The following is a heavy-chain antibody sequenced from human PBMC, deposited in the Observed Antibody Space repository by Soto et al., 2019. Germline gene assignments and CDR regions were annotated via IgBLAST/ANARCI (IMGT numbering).Heavy chain of an antibody. CDR2: IYPSWMP. CDR3: ARERGGYGLFDS. D-gene: IGHD5-18*01. J-gene: IGHJ4*02. CDR1: GGSISNAAYS. V-gene: IGHV4-30-2*01. Sequence: PSETLSLTCTVSGGSISNAAYSWSWIRQPPGKGLEWIGYIYPSWMPFYNPSLRSRVTISIDRSNDQFSLNLKSVTAADTGAYYCARERGGYGLFDSWGQGTLVTVSS.